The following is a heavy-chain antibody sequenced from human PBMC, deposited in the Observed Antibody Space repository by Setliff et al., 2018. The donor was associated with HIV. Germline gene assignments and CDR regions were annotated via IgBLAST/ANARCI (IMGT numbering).Heavy chain of an antibody. CDR1: GGSISSSSYY. J-gene: IGHJ4*02. CDR3: ALRRYSSWARIDS. D-gene: IGHD2-21*01. V-gene: IGHV4-39*07. Sequence: SETLSLTCTVSGGSISSSSYYWGWIRQPPGKGLEWIGSIYYSGNTYYNPSLKSRVTISVDTSKNQFSLKLTSMTAADTAVYYCALRRYSSWARIDSWGQGTLVTVSS. CDR2: IYYSGNT.